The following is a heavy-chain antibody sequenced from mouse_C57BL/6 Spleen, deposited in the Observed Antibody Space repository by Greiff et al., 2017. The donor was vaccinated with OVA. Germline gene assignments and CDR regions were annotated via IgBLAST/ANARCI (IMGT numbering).Heavy chain of an antibody. CDR1: GYTFTDYY. Sequence: VQLQQSGPELVKPGASVQISCKASGYTFTDYYMNWVKQSHGKSLEWIGDINPHNGGTSYNQKFKGKATLTVDKSSSTAYMELRSLTSEDTAVYDSAVTTVVATDYWGQGTTLTVSS. CDR2: INPHNGGT. D-gene: IGHD1-1*01. V-gene: IGHV1-26*01. J-gene: IGHJ2*01. CDR3: AVTTVVATDY.